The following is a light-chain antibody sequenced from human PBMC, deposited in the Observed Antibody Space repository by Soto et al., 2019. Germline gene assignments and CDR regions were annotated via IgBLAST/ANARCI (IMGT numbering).Light chain of an antibody. CDR3: QQSYSTLGLT. J-gene: IGKJ4*01. Sequence: DIQMTQSPSSLSASVGDRVTITCRASQSITSYLNWYQQKPGKAPQLVIYAASSLQSGVPSRFSVSGSGTDFTLTISSLQPEDFATYDCQQSYSTLGLTFGGGTKVEIK. V-gene: IGKV1-39*01. CDR1: QSITSY. CDR2: AAS.